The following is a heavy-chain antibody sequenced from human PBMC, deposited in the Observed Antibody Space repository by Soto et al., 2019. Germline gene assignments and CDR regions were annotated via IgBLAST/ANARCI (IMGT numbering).Heavy chain of an antibody. D-gene: IGHD2-2*02. J-gene: IGHJ6*02. CDR2: IKSKTDGGTT. Sequence: GGSLRLSCAASGFTFSNAWMSWVRQAPGKGLEWVGRIKSKTDGGTTDYAAPVKGRFTISRDDSKNTLYLQMNSLKTEDTAVYYCTTAPLPAAIPGYYSYGMDVWGQGTTVTVSS. CDR3: TTAPLPAAIPGYYSYGMDV. CDR1: GFTFSNAW. V-gene: IGHV3-15*01.